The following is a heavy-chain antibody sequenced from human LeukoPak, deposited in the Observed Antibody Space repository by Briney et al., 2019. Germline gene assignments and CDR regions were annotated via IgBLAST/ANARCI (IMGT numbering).Heavy chain of an antibody. J-gene: IGHJ6*02. D-gene: IGHD2-2*02. V-gene: IGHV1-69*04. CDR3: ARGNTSHCYTRGFDCYYYGMDV. Sequence: GASVKVSCKASGGTFSSYAISWVRQAPGQGLEWMGRIIPIFCIANYAQKFQGRVTITPDKSTSTASMEPSSMRYEDTTVYYCARGNTSHCYTRGFDCYYYGMDVWGQGTTVTVSS. CDR2: IIPIFCIA. CDR1: GGTFSSYA.